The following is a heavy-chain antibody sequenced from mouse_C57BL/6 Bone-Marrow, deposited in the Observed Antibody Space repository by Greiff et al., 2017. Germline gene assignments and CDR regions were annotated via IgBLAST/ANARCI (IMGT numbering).Heavy chain of an antibody. J-gene: IGHJ3*01. CDR2: IDPSDSYT. Sequence: QVQLQQPGAELVMPGASVKLSCKASGYTFTSYWMHWVKQRPGQGLEWIGEIDPSDSYTNYNQKFKGKSTLTVDKSSSTAYMQLSSLPSEDSAVYYCARSIYDGYWAYWGQGTLVTVSA. D-gene: IGHD2-3*01. V-gene: IGHV1-69*01. CDR1: GYTFTSYW. CDR3: ARSIYDGYWAY.